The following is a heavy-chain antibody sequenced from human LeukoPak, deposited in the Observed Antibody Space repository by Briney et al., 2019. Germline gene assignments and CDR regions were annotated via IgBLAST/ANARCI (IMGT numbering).Heavy chain of an antibody. CDR2: IYHSGSP. CDR3: ARVNINNWHSCDY. CDR1: GGSISSNNW. D-gene: IGHD1-1*01. J-gene: IGHJ4*02. V-gene: IGHV4-4*02. Sequence: PSGALSLTCAVSGGSISSNNWWGWVRQPPGKGLEWIGEIYHSGSPNYNPSLKSRVTISVDKSRNHFSLNLSSVTAADTAVYYCARVNINNWHSCDYWGQGTLVTVSS.